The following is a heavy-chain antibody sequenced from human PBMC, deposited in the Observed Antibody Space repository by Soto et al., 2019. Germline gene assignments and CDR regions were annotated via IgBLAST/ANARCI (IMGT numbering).Heavy chain of an antibody. D-gene: IGHD3-9*01. Sequence: PSETLSLSCTVSGGSISSGGYYWSWIRQHPGEGLEWIGYIYYSGSTYYNPSLKSRVTISVDTSKNQFSLKLSSVTAADTAVYYCARGMAEEQIFYYFDYWGQGALVTVSS. CDR3: ARGMAEEQIFYYFDY. J-gene: IGHJ4*02. V-gene: IGHV4-31*03. CDR1: GGSISSGGYY. CDR2: IYYSGST.